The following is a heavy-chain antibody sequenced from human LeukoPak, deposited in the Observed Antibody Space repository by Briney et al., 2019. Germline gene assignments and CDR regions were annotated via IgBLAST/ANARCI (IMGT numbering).Heavy chain of an antibody. CDR3: ARDEYSSGWFDY. CDR2: IKQDGSEK. D-gene: IGHD6-19*01. J-gene: IGHJ4*02. Sequence: TSETLSLTCTVSGGSISSSRYYWGWIRQPPGKGLEWLANIKQDGSEKYYVDSVKGRFTISRGNAKNSLYLQMNSLRAEDTAVYYCARDEYSSGWFDYWGQGTLVTVSS. CDR1: GGSISSSRYY. V-gene: IGHV3-7*03.